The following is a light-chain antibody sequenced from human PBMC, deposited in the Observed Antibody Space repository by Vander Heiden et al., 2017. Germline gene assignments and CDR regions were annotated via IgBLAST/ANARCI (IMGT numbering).Light chain of an antibody. CDR2: DAS. CDR3: QQCNSYPRALT. V-gene: IGKV1-13*02. CDR1: QGISSA. Sequence: AIQLTQSPSSLSASVGDRVTITCRASQGISSALAWYQQKPGKAPKLLIYDASSLESGVPSRFSGSGSGTDFTLTISSLQPEDFATYYCQQCNSYPRALTFGGGTKVEIK. J-gene: IGKJ4*01.